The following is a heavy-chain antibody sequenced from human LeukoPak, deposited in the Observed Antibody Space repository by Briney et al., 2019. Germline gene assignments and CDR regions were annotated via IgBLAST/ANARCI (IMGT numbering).Heavy chain of an antibody. CDR2: TAYEGGEK. Sequence: GRSLRLSCAASGSTFSGHLLHWVRQAPGKGLEWVAGTAYEGGEKYYADSVSGRFTISRDNSDNTVYLQMNGLRLEDTAVYFCAREGDRHLTFDYWGRGTLVTASS. CDR1: GSTFSGHL. V-gene: IGHV3-30*01. J-gene: IGHJ4*02. CDR3: AREGDRHLTFDY. D-gene: IGHD3-16*01.